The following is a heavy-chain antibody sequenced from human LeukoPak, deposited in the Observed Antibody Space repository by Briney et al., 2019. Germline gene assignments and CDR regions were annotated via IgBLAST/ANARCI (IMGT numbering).Heavy chain of an antibody. CDR1: GFTFDDYA. V-gene: IGHV3-9*01. CDR3: AKRMTIFGVVIINPDY. J-gene: IGHJ4*02. CDR2: ISWNSGSI. D-gene: IGHD3-3*01. Sequence: PGGSLRLSCAASGFTFDDYAMHWVRQAPGKGLEWVSGISWNSGSIGYADSVKGRFTISRDNSKNTLYLQMNSLRAEDTAVYYCAKRMTIFGVVIINPDYWGQGTLVTVSS.